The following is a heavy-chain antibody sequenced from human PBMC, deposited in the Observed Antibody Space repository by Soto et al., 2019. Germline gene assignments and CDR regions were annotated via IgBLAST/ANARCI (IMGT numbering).Heavy chain of an antibody. J-gene: IGHJ6*02. V-gene: IGHV1-69*01. D-gene: IGHD2-2*01. CDR3: ARNHGSLVPAAPGGYFYYGLDV. CDR2: IIPSFGTA. Sequence: QVQLVQSGAEVKKPGSSVKVSCKASGGTFSSYALSWVRQAPGQGLEWMGGIIPSFGTANYAQKLQGRVTITADESTSTGYMELSSLRSEETAVYYCARNHGSLVPAAPGGYFYYGLDVWGQGTTVIVSS. CDR1: GGTFSSYA.